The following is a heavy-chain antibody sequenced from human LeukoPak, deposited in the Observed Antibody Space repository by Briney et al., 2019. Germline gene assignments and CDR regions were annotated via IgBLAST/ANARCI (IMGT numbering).Heavy chain of an antibody. CDR1: GYTFTSYG. CDR3: ARGHGSGSYYSRYYYYMDV. CDR2: ISAYNANT. Sequence: GASVKVSCKASGYTFTSYGISWVRQAPGQELEWMGWISAYNANTNYAQKLQGRVTMTTDTSPSTAYMELRSLRSDDTAVYYCARGHGSGSYYSRYYYYMDVWGKGTTVTVSS. V-gene: IGHV1-18*01. J-gene: IGHJ6*03. D-gene: IGHD3-10*01.